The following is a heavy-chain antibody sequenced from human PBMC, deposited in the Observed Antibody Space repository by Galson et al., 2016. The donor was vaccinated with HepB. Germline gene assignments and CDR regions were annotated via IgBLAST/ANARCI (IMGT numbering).Heavy chain of an antibody. Sequence: SLRLSCAASGFNFSSYWMSWVRQVPGKGLEWVSVIYSCNNTYYADSVKGRFTVSRDNSKNILYLQMKSLRVEDTAVYYCAGRSGSSTSCYSSYGMDVWGQGTTVTVSS. V-gene: IGHV3-66*02. J-gene: IGHJ6*02. CDR1: GFNFSSYW. CDR2: IYSCNNT. D-gene: IGHD2-2*01. CDR3: AGRSGSSTSCYSSYGMDV.